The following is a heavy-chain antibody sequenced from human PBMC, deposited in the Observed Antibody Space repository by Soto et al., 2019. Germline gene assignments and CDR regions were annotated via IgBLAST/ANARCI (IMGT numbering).Heavy chain of an antibody. CDR2: IYTSGNT. D-gene: IGHD4-17*01. Sequence: SETLSLTCTVSGGSISSYYWSWIRQPAGKGLEWIGRIYTSGNTNYNPSLNSRVTMSVDTSKNHFFLKLSSVTAADTAVYYCARGPQKAVWFDPWGQGTLGTVLL. J-gene: IGHJ5*02. CDR3: ARGPQKAVWFDP. CDR1: GGSISSYY. V-gene: IGHV4-4*07.